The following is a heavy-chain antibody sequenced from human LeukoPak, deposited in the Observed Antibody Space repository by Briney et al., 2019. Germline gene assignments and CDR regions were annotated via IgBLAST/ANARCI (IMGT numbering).Heavy chain of an antibody. CDR2: INPNSGGT. D-gene: IGHD3-16*02. CDR1: GYTFTGYY. Sequence: ASVKVSCTASGYTFTGYYMHRVRQAPGQGLEWMGWINPNSGGTNNAQKYPGRVTMTRDTSISTASMELSRLRSDDTAVYYCARVRGYVWGSYRYTSLFDYWGQGTLVTVSS. V-gene: IGHV1-2*02. J-gene: IGHJ4*02. CDR3: ARVRGYVWGSYRYTSLFDY.